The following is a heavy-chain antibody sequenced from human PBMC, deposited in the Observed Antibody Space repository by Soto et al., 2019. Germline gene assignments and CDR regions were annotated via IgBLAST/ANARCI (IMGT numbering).Heavy chain of an antibody. CDR1: SASIATITLH. CDR3: ARRERAAGTDWWFDP. J-gene: IGHJ5*02. D-gene: IGHD6-13*01. CDR2: IYYSGST. Sequence: MSPNCIITSASIATITLHRPGTRKPPGKGLEWIGSIYYSGSTYYSPSLKSRVTISVDTSKNQFSLKLSSVTAADTAVYYCARRERAAGTDWWFDPWGQGTLVTVSS. V-gene: IGHV4-39*01.